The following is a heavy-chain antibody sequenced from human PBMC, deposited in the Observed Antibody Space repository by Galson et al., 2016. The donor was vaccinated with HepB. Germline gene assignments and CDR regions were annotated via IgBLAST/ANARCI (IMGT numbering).Heavy chain of an antibody. V-gene: IGHV3-7*01. CDR2: IKYDETEK. J-gene: IGHJ4*02. CDR1: GFDISGHW. CDR3: TTRNLFEF. Sequence: SLRLSCAVSGFDISGHWMNWVCQAPGKGLEWVAHIKYDETEKNYVDSVKGRFTIARDNAKNSVDLQMNSLRVEDTAMYYCTTRNLFEFWGQGALVTVSS.